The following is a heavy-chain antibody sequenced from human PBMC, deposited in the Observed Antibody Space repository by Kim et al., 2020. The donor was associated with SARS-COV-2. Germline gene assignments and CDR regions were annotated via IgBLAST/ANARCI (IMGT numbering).Heavy chain of an antibody. Sequence: NTRYSLEFQGRVSITRDTSATTAYLELSGLISEDTAVYYCAREAVAGSFDYWGQGSLVTVSS. J-gene: IGHJ4*02. CDR2: NT. D-gene: IGHD6-19*01. CDR3: AREAVAGSFDY. V-gene: IGHV1-3*01.